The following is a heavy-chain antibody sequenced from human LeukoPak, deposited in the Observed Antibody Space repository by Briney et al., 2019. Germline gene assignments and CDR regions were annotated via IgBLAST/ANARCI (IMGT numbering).Heavy chain of an antibody. CDR3: ARGPPGYYDSSGYYLDY. CDR2: ISGSSSYT. CDR1: GFTFSDYY. D-gene: IGHD3-22*01. V-gene: IGHV3-11*05. J-gene: IGHJ4*02. Sequence: GGSLRLSCAASGFTFSDYYMNWIRQAPGKGLEWVSYISGSSSYTDYTDSVKGRFTISRDNAKNSLYLQMNSLRAEDTAVYYCARGPPGYYDSSGYYLDYWGQGTLVTVSS.